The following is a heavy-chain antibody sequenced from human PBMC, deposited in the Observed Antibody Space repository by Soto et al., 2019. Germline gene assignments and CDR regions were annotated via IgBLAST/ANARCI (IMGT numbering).Heavy chain of an antibody. J-gene: IGHJ3*02. CDR3: ARDSRFSSGWPDDAFDI. V-gene: IGHV4-4*02. Sequence: QVQLQESGPGLVKPSGTLSLTCAVSGGSISSSNWWSWVRQPPGKGLEWIGEIYHSGSTNYNPSLKRRVTISVDKSKNQFSLKLSSVTAADTAVYYCARDSRFSSGWPDDAFDIWGQGTMVTVSS. CDR1: GGSISSSNW. CDR2: IYHSGST. D-gene: IGHD6-19*01.